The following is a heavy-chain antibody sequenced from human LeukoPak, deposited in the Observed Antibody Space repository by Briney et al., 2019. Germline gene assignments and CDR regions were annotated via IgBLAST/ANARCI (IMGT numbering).Heavy chain of an antibody. Sequence: SQTLSLTCTVSGGSISSGGYYWSWIRQHPGKGLEGIGYIHYSGSTYYNQSLKSRVTISVDTSKNQVSLKLSSVTAADTAVYYCARSTYCSGGSCYLPFDYWGQGTLVTVSS. CDR1: GGSISSGGYY. V-gene: IGHV4-31*03. CDR3: ARSTYCSGGSCYLPFDY. D-gene: IGHD2-15*01. CDR2: IHYSGST. J-gene: IGHJ4*02.